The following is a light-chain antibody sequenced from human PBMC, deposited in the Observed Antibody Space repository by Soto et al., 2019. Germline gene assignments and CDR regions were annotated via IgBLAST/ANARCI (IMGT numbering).Light chain of an antibody. V-gene: IGLV1-40*01. CDR3: QSYDSSLSVYV. J-gene: IGLJ1*01. Sequence: QSVLTQPPSVSGAPGQRVTISCTGSSSNIGANYDVHWYQQLPGTAPKLLIYGNSNRPSGVPDRFSGSKSGTSASLAITGLQAEDEADYYCQSYDSSLSVYVFGTGNKLTVL. CDR1: SSNIGANYD. CDR2: GNS.